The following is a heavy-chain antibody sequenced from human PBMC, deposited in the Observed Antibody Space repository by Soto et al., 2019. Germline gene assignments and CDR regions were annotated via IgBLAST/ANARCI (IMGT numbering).Heavy chain of an antibody. V-gene: IGHV3-11*06. J-gene: IGHJ5*02. CDR1: GFTFSDYY. CDR3: ARGSILWSHNWFDP. D-gene: IGHD3-10*01. Sequence: LGLSCAASGFTFSDYYMSWIRQAPGKGLEWVSYISSSSSYTNYADSVKGRFTISRDNAKNSLYLQMNSLRAEDTAVYYCARGSILWSHNWFDPWGQGTLVTVSS. CDR2: ISSSSSYT.